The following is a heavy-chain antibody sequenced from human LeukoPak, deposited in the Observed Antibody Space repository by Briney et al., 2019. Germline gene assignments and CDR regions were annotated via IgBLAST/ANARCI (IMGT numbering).Heavy chain of an antibody. CDR2: IYYSGSP. CDR3: ARRKGYDSSGYYFYYFDY. D-gene: IGHD3-22*01. V-gene: IGHV4-59*08. J-gene: IGHJ4*02. Sequence: PSETLSLTCTVSGGSISSYYWSWIRQPPGKGLEWIGYIYYSGSPNYNPSLKSRVTISVDTSKNQFSLKLSSVTAADTAVYYCARRKGYDSSGYYFYYFDYWGQGTLVTVSS. CDR1: GGSISSYY.